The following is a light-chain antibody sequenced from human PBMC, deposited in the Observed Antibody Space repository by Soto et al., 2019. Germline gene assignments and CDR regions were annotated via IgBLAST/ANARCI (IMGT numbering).Light chain of an antibody. CDR3: QQANSFPIT. J-gene: IGKJ5*01. CDR2: KAS. V-gene: IGKV1-5*03. CDR1: QTISSW. Sequence: DIQMTQSPSTLSASVGDRDTITCRASQTISSWLAWYQQKPGKAPKLLIYKASTLKSGVPSRFSGSGSGTDFTLTINSLQPEDFATYYCQQANSFPITFGQGTRLEIK.